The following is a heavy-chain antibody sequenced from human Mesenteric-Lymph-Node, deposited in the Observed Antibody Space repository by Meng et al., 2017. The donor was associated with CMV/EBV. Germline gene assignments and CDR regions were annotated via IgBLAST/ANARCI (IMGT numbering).Heavy chain of an antibody. CDR1: GFTVCSSY. Sequence: GESLKISCAASGFTVCSSYMRVSIVSSGANTCYADSVKGRFTISREISKNTLYLQVSLRAEDTAVYYCARDPSPSYSSWFNVDYYGMDVWGQGTTVTVSS. J-gene: IGHJ6*02. V-gene: IGHV3-53*01. CDR2: VSSGANT. CDR3: ARDPSPSYSSWFNVDYYGMDV. D-gene: IGHD6-13*01.